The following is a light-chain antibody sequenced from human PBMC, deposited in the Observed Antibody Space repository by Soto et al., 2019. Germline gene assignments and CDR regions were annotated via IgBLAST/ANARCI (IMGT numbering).Light chain of an antibody. Sequence: QSALTQPRSVSGSPGQSVTISCAGTSSYVDDFKFVSWYQQHPGKAPKLMIYYVTERPSGVPDRFSGSKSGNTASRTISGHQAEDEADYYGCSYAGSSVVLGGGTKLTVL. J-gene: IGLJ2*01. CDR2: YVT. V-gene: IGLV2-11*01. CDR1: SSYVDDFKF. CDR3: CSYAGSSVV.